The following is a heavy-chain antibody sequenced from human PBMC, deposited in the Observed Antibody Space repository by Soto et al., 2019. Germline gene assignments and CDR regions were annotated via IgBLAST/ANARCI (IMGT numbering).Heavy chain of an antibody. D-gene: IGHD6-13*01. J-gene: IGHJ4*02. V-gene: IGHV1-58*01. Sequence: SVKVSCKASGFTFTSSAVQWVRQARGQRLEWIGWIVVGSGNTNYAQKFQERVTITRDMSTSTAYMELSSLRSEDTAVYYCAGRALTPPIAAAGTVDFDYWGQGTLVTVSS. CDR1: GFTFTSSA. CDR2: IVVGSGNT. CDR3: AGRALTPPIAAAGTVDFDY.